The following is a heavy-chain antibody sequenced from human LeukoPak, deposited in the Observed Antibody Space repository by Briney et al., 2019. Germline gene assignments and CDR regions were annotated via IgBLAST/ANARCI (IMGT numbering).Heavy chain of an antibody. CDR1: GGSISSYY. CDR3: ARGYSSSWYLNWFDP. CDR2: IYYSGST. Sequence: SETLSLTCTVSGGSISSYYWSWIRQPPGKGLEWIGYIYYSGSTNYNPSLKSRVTISVDTSKNQFSLKLTSVTAADTAVYYCARGYSSSWYLNWFDPWGQGTLVTVSS. V-gene: IGHV4-59*08. J-gene: IGHJ5*02. D-gene: IGHD6-13*01.